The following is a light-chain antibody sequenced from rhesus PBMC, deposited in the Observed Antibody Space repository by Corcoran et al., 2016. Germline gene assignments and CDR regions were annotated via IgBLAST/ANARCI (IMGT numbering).Light chain of an antibody. J-gene: IGKJ3*01. V-gene: IGKV1-22*01. CDR3: LQYSSSPFT. Sequence: DIQMTQSPSSLSASVGDTVTITCRASQSISSWLDWYQQKPGKAPKLLIYKASRLKSGVPSRVSGSGSGTDFTLTISSLQPEDFATYYCLQYSSSPFTFGPGTKLDIK. CDR1: QSISSW. CDR2: KAS.